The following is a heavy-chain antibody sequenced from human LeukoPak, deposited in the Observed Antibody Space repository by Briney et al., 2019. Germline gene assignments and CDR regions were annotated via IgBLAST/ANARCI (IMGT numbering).Heavy chain of an antibody. CDR3: ARDVGDCSGGYCRYYFDY. D-gene: IGHD2-15*01. V-gene: IGHV3-33*01. J-gene: IGHJ4*02. Sequence: AGGSLRLSCAASGFPFSSYGMHWVRQAPGKGLEWVAVIWYDGSNRYYADSVKGRFTISRDSSKNTLYLQMNSLRAEDTAIYFCARDVGDCSGGYCRYYFDYWGQGILVTVSS. CDR1: GFPFSSYG. CDR2: IWYDGSNR.